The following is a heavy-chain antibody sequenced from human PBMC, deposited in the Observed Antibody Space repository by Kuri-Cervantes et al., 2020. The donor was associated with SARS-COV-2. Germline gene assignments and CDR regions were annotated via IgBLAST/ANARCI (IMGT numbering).Heavy chain of an antibody. CDR3: AKEGGDGDYADYYFDY. CDR1: GGSISSGGYY. J-gene: IGHJ4*02. V-gene: IGHV4-30-2*01. D-gene: IGHD4-17*01. CDR2: IYHSGST. Sequence: SETLSLTCTVSGGSISSGGYYWSWIRQPPGKGLEWIGYIYHSGSTYYNPSLKSRVTISVDRSKNQFSLKLSSVTAADTAVYYCAKEGGDGDYADYYFDYWGQGTLVTVSS.